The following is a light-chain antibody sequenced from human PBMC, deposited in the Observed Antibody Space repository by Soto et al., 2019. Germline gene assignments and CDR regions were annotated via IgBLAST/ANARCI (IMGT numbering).Light chain of an antibody. J-gene: IGKJ2*01. Sequence: AIQMTQSPSSLSASVGDRVTVTCRASQGIRNDLGWYQQKPGKAPKLLIYAASSLQSGVPSRFSGRGSGTDFTLTISNLQPEDFATYYCLQVYNYPYTFGQGTKLEIK. CDR3: LQVYNYPYT. CDR2: AAS. V-gene: IGKV1-6*01. CDR1: QGIRND.